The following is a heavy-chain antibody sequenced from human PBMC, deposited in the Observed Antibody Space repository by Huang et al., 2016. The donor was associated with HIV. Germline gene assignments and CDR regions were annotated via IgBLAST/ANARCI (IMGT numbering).Heavy chain of an antibody. CDR1: GYTFTDSN. CDR2: INPKRGGT. CDR3: ARDWSFGSSTSPAD. Sequence: VQLVQSGAEVKNHGASVRVSCKASGYTFTDSNIHWVRQAPGQGLEWMGWINPKRGGTIDAQRFQGRITMTRDTTISTVHMDLRRIQSDDTAVYFCARDWSFGSSTSPADWGQGTLVTVSS. J-gene: IGHJ4*02. D-gene: IGHD6-6*01. V-gene: IGHV1-2*02.